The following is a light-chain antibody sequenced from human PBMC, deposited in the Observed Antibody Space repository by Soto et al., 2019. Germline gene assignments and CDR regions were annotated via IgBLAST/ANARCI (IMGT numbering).Light chain of an antibody. V-gene: IGKV3-11*01. CDR2: DAS. CDR3: QQRSNWIT. CDR1: QSVSTY. Sequence: EIVLTQSPATLSLSPGERATLSCRASQSVSTYLGWYQQKPGQAPRLLIYDASNRATGIPARFSGSGPGTDFTLTISSLEPEDFAVYYCQQRSNWITFGQGTRLEIK. J-gene: IGKJ5*01.